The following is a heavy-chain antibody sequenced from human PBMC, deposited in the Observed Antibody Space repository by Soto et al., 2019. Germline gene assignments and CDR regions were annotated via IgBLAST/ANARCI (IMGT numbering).Heavy chain of an antibody. CDR1: GYYFTDYW. Sequence: GESLKISCHASGYYFTDYWIGWVRQMPGKGLEWMGIIHPRDSDTKYSPSFQGHVTFSVDTSISTAFLQWNSLKASDSAIYYCARQHYDFWSGSDIGSSYFDFWGRGTQVTVSS. V-gene: IGHV5-51*01. CDR3: ARQHYDFWSGSDIGSSYFDF. CDR2: IHPRDSDT. D-gene: IGHD3-3*01. J-gene: IGHJ2*01.